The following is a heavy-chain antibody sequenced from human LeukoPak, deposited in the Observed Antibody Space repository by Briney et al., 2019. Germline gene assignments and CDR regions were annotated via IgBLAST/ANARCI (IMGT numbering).Heavy chain of an antibody. CDR1: GGSISSYY. D-gene: IGHD3-3*01. Sequence: SETLSLTCTVSGGSISSYYWSWIRQPAGKGLEWIGRIYTSGSTNYNPSLKSRVTMSVDTSKNQFSLKLSPVTAADTAVYYCARDHYDFWSGQQFDPWGQGTLVTVSS. CDR2: IYTSGST. V-gene: IGHV4-4*07. CDR3: ARDHYDFWSGQQFDP. J-gene: IGHJ5*02.